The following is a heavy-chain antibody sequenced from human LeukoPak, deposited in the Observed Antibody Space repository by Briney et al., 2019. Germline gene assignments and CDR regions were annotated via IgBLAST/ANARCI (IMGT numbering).Heavy chain of an antibody. J-gene: IGHJ5*02. Sequence: ASVKVSCKVSGYTLTELSIHWVRQAPGKGLEWMGGFDPEDGETIYAQKFQGRVTMTEDTSTDTAYMELSSLRSEDTAVYYCATDPLYYYDSSGITWGQGTLVTVSS. D-gene: IGHD3-22*01. CDR2: FDPEDGET. V-gene: IGHV1-24*01. CDR1: GYTLTELS. CDR3: ATDPLYYYDSSGIT.